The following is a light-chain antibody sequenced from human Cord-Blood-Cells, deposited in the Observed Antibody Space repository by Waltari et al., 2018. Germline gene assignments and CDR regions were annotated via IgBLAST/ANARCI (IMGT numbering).Light chain of an antibody. J-gene: IGLJ3*02. CDR1: ISDVGGYNY. CDR3: SSYTSSSTWV. Sequence: QSALTQPASVSGSPGKAITLSCTGSISDVGGYNYFSWYQQHPGKAPKLMIYDVSNRPSGVSNRFSGSKSGNTASLTISGLQAEDEADYYCSSYTSSSTWVFGGGTKLTVL. CDR2: DVS. V-gene: IGLV2-14*01.